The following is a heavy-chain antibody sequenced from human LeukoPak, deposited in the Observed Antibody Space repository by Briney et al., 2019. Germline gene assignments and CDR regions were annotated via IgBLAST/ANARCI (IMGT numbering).Heavy chain of an antibody. V-gene: IGHV3-30*03. CDR1: GFAFSSYG. D-gene: IGHD2-21*01. CDR2: ISYDGSKI. J-gene: IGHJ6*03. Sequence: PGRSLRLSCAASGFAFSSYGMHWVRQAPGKGLEWVSIISYDGSKIYYGDSVKGRFTISRDDAKKSLDLQMNSLRAEDTAVYFCARYSEVYYYVDVWGAGTTVIVSS. CDR3: ARYSEVYYYVDV.